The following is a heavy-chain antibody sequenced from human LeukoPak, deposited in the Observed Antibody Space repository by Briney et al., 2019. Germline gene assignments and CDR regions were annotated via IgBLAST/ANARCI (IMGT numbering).Heavy chain of an antibody. CDR3: ARERAASDFWSPYYSA. J-gene: IGHJ5*02. CDR1: GFTFSDYY. V-gene: IGHV3-11*01. D-gene: IGHD3-3*01. Sequence: PGGSLRLSCVTSGFTFSDYYMAWVRQAPGKGLEWISYISNGGSSIYYEDSVQGRFTISRDNAKISVYLQMNSLGAEDTAVYYCARERAASDFWSPYYSAWGQGALVTVSS. CDR2: ISNGGSSI.